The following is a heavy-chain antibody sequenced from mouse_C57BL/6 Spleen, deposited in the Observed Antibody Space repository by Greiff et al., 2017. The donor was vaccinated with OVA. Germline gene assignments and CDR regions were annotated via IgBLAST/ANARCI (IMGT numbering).Heavy chain of an antibody. Sequence: EVKVVESGGGLVQPGGSMKLSCVASGFTFSNYWMNWVRQSPEKGLEWVAQIRLKSDNYATHYAESVKGRFTISRDDSKSSVYLQMNNLRAEDTGIYYCADGYYSGRNYAMEYWGQGTSVTVSS. CDR1: GFTFSNYW. V-gene: IGHV6-3*01. CDR2: IRLKSDNYAT. D-gene: IGHD2-3*01. J-gene: IGHJ4*01. CDR3: ADGYYSGRNYAMEY.